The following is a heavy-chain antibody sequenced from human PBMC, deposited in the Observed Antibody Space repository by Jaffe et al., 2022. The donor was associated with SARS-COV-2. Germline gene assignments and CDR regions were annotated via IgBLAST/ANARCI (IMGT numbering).Heavy chain of an antibody. Sequence: QLQLQESGPGLVKPSETLSLTCTVSGGSISSSSYYWGWIRQPPGKGLEWIGSIYYSGSTYYNPSLKSRVTISVDTSKNQFSLKLSSVTAADTAVYYCARGEVLQWELLGYNWFDPWGQGTLVTVSS. D-gene: IGHD1-26*01. CDR3: ARGEVLQWELLGYNWFDP. CDR1: GGSISSSSYY. V-gene: IGHV4-39*01. J-gene: IGHJ5*02. CDR2: IYYSGST.